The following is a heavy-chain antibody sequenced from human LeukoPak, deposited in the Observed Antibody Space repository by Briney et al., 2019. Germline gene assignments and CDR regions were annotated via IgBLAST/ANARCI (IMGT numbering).Heavy chain of an antibody. Sequence: GGSLRLSCAASGFTFSSYELNWVRQAPGKGLEWVSYISSSGSTIYYADSVKGRFTISRDNAKNSLYLQMNSLRAEDTAVYHRARFITMIVVAHDAFDIWGQGTMVTVSS. V-gene: IGHV3-48*03. CDR3: ARFITMIVVAHDAFDI. D-gene: IGHD3-22*01. CDR1: GFTFSSYE. CDR2: ISSSGSTI. J-gene: IGHJ3*02.